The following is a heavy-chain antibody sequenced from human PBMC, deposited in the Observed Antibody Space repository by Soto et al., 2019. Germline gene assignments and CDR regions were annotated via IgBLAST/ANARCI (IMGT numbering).Heavy chain of an antibody. CDR3: AKGRSGMTSVSEADN. CDR1: GFTFSSYG. CDR2: ISYDGSNK. Sequence: QVQLVESGGGVVQPGRSLRLSCAASGFTFSSYGMHWVRQAPGKGLEWVAVISYDGSNKYYADSVKGRFTISRDNSKNALYLQMNGLRAEDTAVYYCAKGRSGMTSVSEADNWCQGTLVTVSS. V-gene: IGHV3-30*18. J-gene: IGHJ4*02. D-gene: IGHD4-17*01.